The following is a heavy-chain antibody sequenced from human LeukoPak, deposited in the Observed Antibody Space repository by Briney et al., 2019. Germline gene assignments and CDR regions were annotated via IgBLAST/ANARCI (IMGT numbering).Heavy chain of an antibody. D-gene: IGHD3-22*01. Sequence: GGSLRLPCAASGFTFSSYAMSWVGQAPGKGLEWVSAISGSGGSTYYADSVKGRFTISRDNSKNTLYLQMNSLRAEDTAVYYCAKISHYYDSSGYCPGCDYWGQGTLVTVSS. CDR3: AKISHYYDSSGYCPGCDY. CDR1: GFTFSSYA. CDR2: ISGSGGST. V-gene: IGHV3-23*01. J-gene: IGHJ4*02.